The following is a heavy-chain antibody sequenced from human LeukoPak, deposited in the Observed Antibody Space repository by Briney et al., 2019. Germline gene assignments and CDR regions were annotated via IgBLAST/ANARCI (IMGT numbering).Heavy chain of an antibody. CDR2: MNPNSGNT. CDR3: AGKTYYDFWSGSDAFDI. CDR1: GYTFTSYD. D-gene: IGHD3-3*01. Sequence: ASVKVSCKASGYTFTSYDINWVRQATGQGLEWMGWMNPNSGNTGYAQKFRGRVTMTRNTSISTAYMELSSLRSEDTAVYYCAGKTYYDFWSGSDAFDIWGQGTMVTVSS. V-gene: IGHV1-8*01. J-gene: IGHJ3*02.